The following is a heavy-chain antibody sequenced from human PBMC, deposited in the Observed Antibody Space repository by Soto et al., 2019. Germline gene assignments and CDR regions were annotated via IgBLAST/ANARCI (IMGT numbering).Heavy chain of an antibody. CDR1: GYTFTSYY. J-gene: IGHJ4*02. V-gene: IGHV1-46*01. CDR3: ARDIAAAGFYSCFDY. Sequence: ASVKVSCKASGYTFTSYYMHWVRQAPGQGLEWMGIINPSGGSTSYAQKFQGRVTMTRDTSTSTVYMELSSLRSEDTAVYYCARDIAAAGFYSCFDYWGQGTLVTAPQ. CDR2: INPSGGST. D-gene: IGHD6-13*01.